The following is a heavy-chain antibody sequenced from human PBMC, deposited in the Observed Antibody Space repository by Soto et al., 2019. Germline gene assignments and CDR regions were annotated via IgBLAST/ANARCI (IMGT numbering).Heavy chain of an antibody. D-gene: IGHD6-13*01. J-gene: IGHJ4*02. Sequence: EVQLLESGGGLVQPGGSLRLSCAASGFTFSSYAMSWVRQTPGKGLEWVSAITSRGDNTYYADSVKGRFTISRDNSKITLYLQMDTLRVDDTAVYYCAKRGGSSCLDSWGQGTLVTVSS. CDR1: GFTFSSYA. CDR2: ITSRGDNT. CDR3: AKRGGSSCLDS. V-gene: IGHV3-23*01.